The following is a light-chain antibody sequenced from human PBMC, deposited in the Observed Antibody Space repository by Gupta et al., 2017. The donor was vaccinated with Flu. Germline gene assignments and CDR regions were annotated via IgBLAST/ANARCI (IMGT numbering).Light chain of an antibody. J-gene: IGKJ4*01. CDR1: QAISHS. CDR3: QRFYPDPVN. CDR2: AVS. Sequence: DIQLTPSPSFLSASVGDRVAITCRASQAISHSLAWYQQKSGEGPKLLIYAVSTLHTAGPSRFSGSGSGTEFTLTIRRLKPEDVGMYYCQRFYPDPVNLGGGTKVEVK. V-gene: IGKV1-9*01.